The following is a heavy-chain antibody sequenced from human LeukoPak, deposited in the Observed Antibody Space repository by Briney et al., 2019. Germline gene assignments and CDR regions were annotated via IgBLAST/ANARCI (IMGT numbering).Heavy chain of an antibody. J-gene: IGHJ4*02. CDR3: ARDGNSYYDY. V-gene: IGHV4-4*02. CDR1: GGSINNHKW. CDR2: IFYTGSP. D-gene: IGHD4-11*01. Sequence: SETLSLTCAVSGGSINNHKWWSWIRQSPQKGLEWLGEIFYTGSPNYNPSFQSRITMLVDRSNNQFSLILTSVTVADTAVYYCARDGNSYYDYWGQGIMVTVTS.